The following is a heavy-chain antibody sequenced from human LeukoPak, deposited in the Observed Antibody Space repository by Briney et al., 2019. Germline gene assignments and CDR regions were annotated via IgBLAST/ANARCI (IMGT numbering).Heavy chain of an antibody. J-gene: IGHJ6*03. Sequence: PGGSLRLSCAASGITFSTYGMHWVRQAPGKGLEWVSLISWDGGSTYYGESVKGRFTISRDNSKNSVYLQMNSLRAEDTALYFCVKGQLIDFYFYYMDVWGKGTTVTVSS. CDR1: GITFSTYG. D-gene: IGHD1-1*01. CDR3: VKGQLIDFYFYYMDV. V-gene: IGHV3-43D*03. CDR2: ISWDGGST.